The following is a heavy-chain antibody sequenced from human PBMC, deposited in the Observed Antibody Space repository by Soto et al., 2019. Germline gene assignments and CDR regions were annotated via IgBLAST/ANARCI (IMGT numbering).Heavy chain of an antibody. CDR1: GGSISSGGYY. CDR3: ARDRQVSNDFWSGYYYGMDV. V-gene: IGHV4-31*03. Sequence: PSETLSLTCTVSGGSISSGGYYWSWIRQHPGKGLEWIGYIYYSGSTYYNPSLKSRVTISVDTSKNQFSLKLSSVTAADTAVYYCARDRQVSNDFWSGYYYGMDVWGQGTTVTVSS. D-gene: IGHD3-3*01. J-gene: IGHJ6*02. CDR2: IYYSGST.